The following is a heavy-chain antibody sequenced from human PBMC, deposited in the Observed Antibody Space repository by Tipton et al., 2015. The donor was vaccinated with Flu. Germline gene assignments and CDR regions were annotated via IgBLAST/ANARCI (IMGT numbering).Heavy chain of an antibody. V-gene: IGHV4-38-2*02. CDR3: ARQSPKGWLHHEYYFDY. Sequence: TLSLTCTVSGYSISSGYYWGWIRQPPGKGLEWIGSIYHSGSTYYNPSLKSRVTISADTSKNQFSLKLSSVTAADTAVYYCARQSPKGWLHHEYYFDYWGQGTLVTVSS. J-gene: IGHJ4*02. D-gene: IGHD5-24*01. CDR2: IYHSGST. CDR1: GYSISSGYY.